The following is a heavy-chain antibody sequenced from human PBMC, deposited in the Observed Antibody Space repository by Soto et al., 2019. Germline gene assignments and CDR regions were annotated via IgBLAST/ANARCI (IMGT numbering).Heavy chain of an antibody. CDR1: GYTFTSYD. Sequence: QVQLVQSGAEVKKPGASVKVSCKASGYTFTSYDINWVRQATGQGLGWMGWMNPNSGNTGYAQKFQGRVTMTRNTSISTAYMELSSLRSEDTAVYYCAGGADFWSGYYGDYWGQGTLVTVSS. CDR3: AGGADFWSGYYGDY. CDR2: MNPNSGNT. J-gene: IGHJ4*02. D-gene: IGHD3-3*01. V-gene: IGHV1-8*01.